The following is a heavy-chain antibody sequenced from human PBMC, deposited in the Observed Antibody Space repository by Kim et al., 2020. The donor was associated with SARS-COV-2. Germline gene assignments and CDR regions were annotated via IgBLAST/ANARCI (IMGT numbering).Heavy chain of an antibody. Sequence: GGSLRLSCAASGFTFSNYAMTWVRQVPGKGLEWVSAISGSGGSTYYADSVKGRFTISRDNSKNTLYLQMNSLRAEDTAVYYCAKDEVTMVRGVMRIWGQGTLVTVSS. J-gene: IGHJ1*01. CDR3: AKDEVTMVRGVMRI. CDR1: GFTFSNYA. V-gene: IGHV3-23*01. D-gene: IGHD3-10*01. CDR2: ISGSGGST.